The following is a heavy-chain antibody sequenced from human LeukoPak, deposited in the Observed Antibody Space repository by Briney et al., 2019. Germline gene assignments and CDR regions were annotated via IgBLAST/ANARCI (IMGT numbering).Heavy chain of an antibody. V-gene: IGHV3-21*04. J-gene: IGHJ3*02. D-gene: IGHD2-2*02. Sequence: GGSLRLSCAASGFTFSSFAMSWVRQAPGKGLQWVSSVSGNGAYTYYPDSVRGRFTISRDNAKNSLYLQMNSLRAEDTALYYCARCSRSSTDCYSAFDIWGQGTMVTVSS. CDR3: ARCSRSSTDCYSAFDI. CDR1: GFTFSSFA. CDR2: VSGNGAYT.